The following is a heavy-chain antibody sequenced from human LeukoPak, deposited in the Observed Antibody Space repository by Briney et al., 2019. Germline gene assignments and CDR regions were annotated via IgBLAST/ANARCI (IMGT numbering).Heavy chain of an antibody. Sequence: SETLSLTCTVSGGSISSGDYYWSWIRQPPGKGLEWIGYIYYSGSTYYNPSLKSRVTISVDTSKNQFSLKLSSVTAADTAVYYCARDPGDILTGYPNYFDYWGQGTLVTVSS. D-gene: IGHD3-9*01. CDR2: IYYSGST. CDR1: GGSISSGDYY. CDR3: ARDPGDILTGYPNYFDY. V-gene: IGHV4-30-4*01. J-gene: IGHJ4*02.